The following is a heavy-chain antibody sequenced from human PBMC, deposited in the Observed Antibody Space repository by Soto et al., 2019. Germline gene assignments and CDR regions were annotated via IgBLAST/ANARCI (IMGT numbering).Heavy chain of an antibody. CDR3: AKSGSYYPRWFDP. D-gene: IGHD1-26*01. CDR1: GGSISSYY. Sequence: SETLSLTCTVSGGSISSYYWSWIRQPPGKGLEWIGYIYYSGSTNYNPSLKSRVTISVDTSKNQFSLKLSSVTAADTAVYYCAKSGSYYPRWFDPWGQGTLVTVSS. J-gene: IGHJ5*02. V-gene: IGHV4-59*01. CDR2: IYYSGST.